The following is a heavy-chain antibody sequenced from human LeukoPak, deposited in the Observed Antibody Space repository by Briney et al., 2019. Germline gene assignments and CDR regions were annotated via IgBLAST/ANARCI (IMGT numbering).Heavy chain of an antibody. CDR1: GFTFSSYW. V-gene: IGHV3-7*01. Sequence: PGGSLRLSCAASGFTFSSYWMSWVRQAPGKGLEWVANIKQDGSEKYYVDSVKGRFTISRDNAKNSLYLQMNSLRAEDTAVYYCAREGYDFWSGDAFDIWGQGTVVTVSS. D-gene: IGHD3-3*01. CDR3: AREGYDFWSGDAFDI. CDR2: IKQDGSEK. J-gene: IGHJ3*02.